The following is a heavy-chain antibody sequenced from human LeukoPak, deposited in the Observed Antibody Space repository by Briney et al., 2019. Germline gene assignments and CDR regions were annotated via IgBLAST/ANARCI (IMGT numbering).Heavy chain of an antibody. V-gene: IGHV4-34*01. CDR1: DGSFSGYY. J-gene: IGHJ5*02. Sequence: TSETLSLTCAVYDGSFSGYYWSWIRQPPGKGLEWIGEINHSGSTNYNPSLKSRVTISVDTSKNQFSLKLSSVTAADTAVYYCARDRIAAAVLNWFDPWGQGTLVTASS. CDR3: ARDRIAAAVLNWFDP. D-gene: IGHD6-13*01. CDR2: INHSGST.